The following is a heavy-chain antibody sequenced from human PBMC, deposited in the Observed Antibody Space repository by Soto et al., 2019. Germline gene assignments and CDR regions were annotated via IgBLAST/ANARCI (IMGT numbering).Heavy chain of an antibody. CDR2: IYYSGST. CDR3: ASSTKAASSSSSSDY. CDR1: GGSISSGGYY. V-gene: IGHV4-31*03. D-gene: IGHD6-6*01. J-gene: IGHJ4*02. Sequence: SETLSLTCTVSGGSISSGGYYWSWIRQHPGKGLEWIGYIYYSGSTYYNPSLKSRVTISVDTSKNQFSLKLSSVTAADTAVYYCASSTKAASSSSSSDYWGQGTLVTVSS.